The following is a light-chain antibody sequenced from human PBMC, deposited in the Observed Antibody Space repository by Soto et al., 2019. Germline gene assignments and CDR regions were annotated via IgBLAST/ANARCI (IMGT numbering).Light chain of an antibody. J-gene: IGKJ1*01. CDR3: MQGTHWPWT. CDR1: QSLIHSDGDTY. CDR2: KVS. Sequence: DXVMTQSPLSLPVTLGQPASISCRSSQSLIHSDGDTYLNWFQQRPGQSPRRLIYKVSDRDSGVPDRFTGSGSGTDFTLKISRVEAEDVGVYYFMQGTHWPWTFGQGTEVEIK. V-gene: IGKV2-30*02.